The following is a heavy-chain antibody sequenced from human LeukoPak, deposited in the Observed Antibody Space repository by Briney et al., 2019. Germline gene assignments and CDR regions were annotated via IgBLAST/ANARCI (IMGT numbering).Heavy chain of an antibody. V-gene: IGHV1-2*04. CDR3: ARAWYSSGWGYFDY. Sequence: ASVKVSCKASGYTLTGYYMHWVRQAPGQGLEWMGWINPNSGGTNYAQKFQGWVTMTRDTSISTAYMELSRLRSDDTAAYYCARAWYSSGWGYFDYWGQGTLVTVSS. CDR2: INPNSGGT. D-gene: IGHD6-19*01. J-gene: IGHJ4*02. CDR1: GYTLTGYY.